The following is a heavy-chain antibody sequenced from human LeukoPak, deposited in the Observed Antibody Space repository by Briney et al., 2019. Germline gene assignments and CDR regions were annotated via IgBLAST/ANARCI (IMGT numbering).Heavy chain of an antibody. CDR2: ISADGGST. CDR1: GLNFDDSA. J-gene: IGHJ4*02. CDR3: AKESGKFDY. V-gene: IGHV3-43*02. Sequence: GGSLRLSCVASGLNFDDSAMHWVRQAPGKGLEWVSLISADGGSTFSADSVKGRFSISRDNGKNSLYLQMNSLRSEDTAMYYYAKESGKFDYWGQGTLVAVSS.